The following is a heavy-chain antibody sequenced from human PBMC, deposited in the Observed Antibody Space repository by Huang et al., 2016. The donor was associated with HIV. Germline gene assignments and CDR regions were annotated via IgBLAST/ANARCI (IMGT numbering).Heavy chain of an antibody. V-gene: IGHV1-69*13. Sequence: QVQLVQSGAEVRKPGSSVKVSCRASGGSFNNFGINWVRQARGQGLEWMGGIIPRFGTRNDAQRVKDRVTITADETTGVVHLEVTSLRSDDTAVYFCAKRGGAWGSPYAFDLWGPGTMVTVSS. CDR2: IIPRFGTR. CDR1: GGSFNNFG. J-gene: IGHJ3*01. CDR3: AKRGGAWGSPYAFDL. D-gene: IGHD3-16*01.